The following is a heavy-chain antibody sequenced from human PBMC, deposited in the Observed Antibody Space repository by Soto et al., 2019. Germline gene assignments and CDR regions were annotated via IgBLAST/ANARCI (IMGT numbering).Heavy chain of an antibody. Sequence: QVQLQESGPGLVKPSQTVALTCAVSGGSISTAGYYWTWIRQHPGGGLEWIGAIYYTGTTYYNPALISRETISVDTSKNQFSLELTSVAAADTSVYYNARASGTLRSRKIENWGQGTLVTVSS. D-gene: IGHD1-26*01. CDR1: GGSISTAGYY. J-gene: IGHJ4*02. CDR2: IYYTGTT. CDR3: ARASGTLRSRKIEN. V-gene: IGHV4-31*11.